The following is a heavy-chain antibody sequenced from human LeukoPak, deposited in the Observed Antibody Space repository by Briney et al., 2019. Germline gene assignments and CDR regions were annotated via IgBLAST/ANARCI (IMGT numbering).Heavy chain of an antibody. CDR3: AKDPRNILTGDYDDFDI. D-gene: IGHD3-9*01. CDR2: LNPTYDIP. J-gene: IGHJ3*02. Sequence: ASVKVSCKASGYTFSNYWMHWVRQAPGQGLEWMGILNPTYDIPIYAQTFEGRVTMTRDMSTSTVYMELTTLTSDDTAVYFCAKDPRNILTGDYDDFDIWGQGTMVIVSS. V-gene: IGHV1-46*01. CDR1: GYTFSNYW.